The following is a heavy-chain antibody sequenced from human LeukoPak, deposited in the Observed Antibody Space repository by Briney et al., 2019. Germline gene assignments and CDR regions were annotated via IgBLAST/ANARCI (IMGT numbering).Heavy chain of an antibody. D-gene: IGHD3-10*01. CDR3: ARGGHFGGYFDS. CDR1: GGTFSSYA. CDR2: ISAYNGDT. J-gene: IGHJ4*02. V-gene: IGHV1-18*01. Sequence: GASVKVSCKASGGTFSSYAISWVRQAPGQGLEWMGWISAYNGDTKYAQKFHDRVTMTTDTSTSTAYMELRSLRSDDTAVYYCARGGHFGGYFDSWGQGTLVIVSS.